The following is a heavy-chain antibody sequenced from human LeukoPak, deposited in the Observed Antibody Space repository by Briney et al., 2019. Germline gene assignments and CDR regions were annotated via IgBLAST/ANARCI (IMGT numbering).Heavy chain of an antibody. J-gene: IGHJ4*02. CDR2: ISWNSGSI. CDR3: AKDQDSSGYYHAFDY. D-gene: IGHD3-22*01. CDR1: GFTFDDYA. V-gene: IGHV3-9*01. Sequence: GGSLRLSCAASGFTFDDYAMHWVRQAPGKGLEWVPGISWNSGSIGYADSVKGRFTISRDNAKNSLYLQMNSLRAEDTALYYCAKDQDSSGYYHAFDYWGQGTLVTVSS.